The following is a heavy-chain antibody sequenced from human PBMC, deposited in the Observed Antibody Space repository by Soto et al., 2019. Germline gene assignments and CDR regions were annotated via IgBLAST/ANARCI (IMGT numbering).Heavy chain of an antibody. V-gene: IGHV4-59*01. CDR2: IFYSGRSGST. Sequence: SETLSLTGGVSGGSINSYYWSWIGQPPGRGLEWIGYIFYSGRSGSTNYNPSLKSRVTISVDTSKNQFSLKVSSVTAADTAVYYCAKTALGWLDPWGQGTLVTVPS. J-gene: IGHJ5*02. D-gene: IGHD2-21*02. CDR3: AKTALGWLDP. CDR1: GGSINSYY.